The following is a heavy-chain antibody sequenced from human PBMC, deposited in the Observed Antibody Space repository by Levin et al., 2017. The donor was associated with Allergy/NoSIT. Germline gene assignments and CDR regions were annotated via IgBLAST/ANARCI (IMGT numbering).Heavy chain of an antibody. CDR2: IYYSGST. J-gene: IGHJ4*02. CDR1: GGSISSSSYY. Sequence: PSETLSLTCTVSGGSISSSSYYWGWIRQPPGKGLEWIGSIYYSGSTYYNPSLKSRVTISVDTSKNQFSLKLSSVTAADTAVYYCARLQYYGSGVFDYWGQGTLVTVSS. CDR3: ARLQYYGSGVFDY. D-gene: IGHD3-10*01. V-gene: IGHV4-39*01.